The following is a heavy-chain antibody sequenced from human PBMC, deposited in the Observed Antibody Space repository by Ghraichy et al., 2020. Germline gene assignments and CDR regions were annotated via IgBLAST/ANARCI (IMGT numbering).Heavy chain of an antibody. CDR1: GYTFTSYG. V-gene: IGHV1-18*01. CDR3: ARKRWLQPREDWYFDL. Sequence: ASVKVSCKASGYTFTSYGISWVRQAPGQGLEWMGWISAYNGNTNYAQKLQGRVTMTTDTSTSTAYMELRSLRSDDTAVYYCARKRWLQPREDWYFDLWGRGTLVTVSS. J-gene: IGHJ2*01. D-gene: IGHD5-24*01. CDR2: ISAYNGNT.